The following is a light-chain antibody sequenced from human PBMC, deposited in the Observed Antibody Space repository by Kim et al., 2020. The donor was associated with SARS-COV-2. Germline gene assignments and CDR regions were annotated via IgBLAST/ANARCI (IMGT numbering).Light chain of an antibody. CDR3: QQYYSTPPTYT. V-gene: IGKV4-1*01. CDR2: CAS. CDR1: QSVLYSSNNKNY. J-gene: IGKJ2*01. Sequence: DIVMTQSPDSLAVSLGERATINCKSSQSVLYSSNNKNYLAWYQQKPGEPPKLLIYCASTRESGVPDRFSGSGSGTDFTLTISSLQAEDVAVYYCQQYYSTPPTYTFGQGTKLEI.